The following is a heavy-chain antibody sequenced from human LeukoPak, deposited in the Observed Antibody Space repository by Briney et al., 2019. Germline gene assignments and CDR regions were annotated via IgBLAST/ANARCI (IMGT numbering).Heavy chain of an antibody. V-gene: IGHV1-69*13. CDR2: IIPMYGTT. Sequence: SVKVSCKASGGPFSNYAISWVRQAPGQGLEWMGGIIPMYGTTNYAQRFQGRVTITADDSTSTAYMELSSLRSEDTAVYYCARDSVGDIVIHGIDIWGQGTMVTVSS. J-gene: IGHJ3*02. D-gene: IGHD3-16*02. CDR3: ARDSVGDIVIHGIDI. CDR1: GGPFSNYA.